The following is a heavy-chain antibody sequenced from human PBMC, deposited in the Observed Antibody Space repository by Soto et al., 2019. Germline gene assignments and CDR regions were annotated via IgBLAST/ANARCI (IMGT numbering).Heavy chain of an antibody. J-gene: IGHJ5*02. CDR2: VYHSGGS. CDR3: GRVVEGATRHTDSDS. Sequence: PSETLSLTCAVSGVSIHNSHSFWGWIRQPPGKGLEFIGSVYHSGGSYYNPSLKGRVTISADTSNNQISLRVNSVTAADTAVYYCGRVVEGATRHTDSDSWGQGMLVTVSS. D-gene: IGHD2-15*01. V-gene: IGHV4-39*02. CDR1: GVSIHNSHSF.